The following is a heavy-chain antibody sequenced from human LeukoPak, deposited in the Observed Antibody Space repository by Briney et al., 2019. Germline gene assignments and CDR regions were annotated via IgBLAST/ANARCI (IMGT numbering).Heavy chain of an antibody. CDR3: ARVFSSSRFDAFDI. CDR2: INPNSGGT. V-gene: IGHV1-2*02. D-gene: IGHD6-13*01. CDR1: GYTFTGYY. Sequence: ASVKVSCKASGYTFTGYYMHWVRQAPGQGLEWMGWINPNSGGTNYVQVFQGRVTMTRDTSISTAYMELSRLRSDDTAVYYCARVFSSSRFDAFDIWGQGTMVTVSS. J-gene: IGHJ3*02.